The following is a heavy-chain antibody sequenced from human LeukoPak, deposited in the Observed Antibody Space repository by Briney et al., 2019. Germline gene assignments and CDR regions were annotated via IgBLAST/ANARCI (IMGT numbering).Heavy chain of an antibody. J-gene: IGHJ6*03. CDR2: SYHSGGA. V-gene: IGHV4-38-2*02. CDR3: AKQTAYYGDYLPGLYYYYMDV. D-gene: IGHD4-17*01. Sequence: SETLSLTCTVSRYSISSVYYWDWVRHPPRQGLEWIGSSYHSGGADYNPTLKTRVTMSVDTTKHQFSLRLRSVTAAPTTVYYIAKQTAYYGDYLPGLYYYYMDVCGKGTTVTVSS. CDR1: RYSISSVYY.